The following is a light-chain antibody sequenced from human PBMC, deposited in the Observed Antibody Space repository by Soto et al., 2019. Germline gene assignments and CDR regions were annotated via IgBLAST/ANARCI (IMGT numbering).Light chain of an antibody. CDR1: SSNIGAPYD. CDR3: QSYDSSLSGVV. Sequence: QSVLTQPPSVSGAPGQRVTISCTGSSSNIGAPYDVHWYQHLPRTAPKLLIYSNSRRPSGVPDRFSGSKSGTSASLAITGLQAEDEADYYCQSYDSSLSGVVFGGGTKLTVL. J-gene: IGLJ2*01. CDR2: SNS. V-gene: IGLV1-40*01.